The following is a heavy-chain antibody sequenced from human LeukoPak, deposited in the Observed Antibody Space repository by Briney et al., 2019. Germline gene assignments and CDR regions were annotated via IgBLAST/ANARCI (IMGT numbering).Heavy chain of an antibody. V-gene: IGHV3-15*01. CDR1: GFTFRNAW. CDR3: NTEAPPDENTATIWDF. D-gene: IGHD5-24*01. CDR2: IKMTMTGATT. Sequence: KPGGSLRLSCTASGFTFRNAWMNWVRQAPGKGLEWVGRIKMTMTGATTNYAAPVKGRFTISRDDSKNTVYLQMNRLKVEDTALYYCNTEAPPDENTATIWDFWGQGTLVTVSS. J-gene: IGHJ4*02.